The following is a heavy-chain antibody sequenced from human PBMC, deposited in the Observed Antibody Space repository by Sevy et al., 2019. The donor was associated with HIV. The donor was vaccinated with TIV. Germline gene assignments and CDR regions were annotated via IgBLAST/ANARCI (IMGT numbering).Heavy chain of an antibody. J-gene: IGHJ4*02. CDR3: AKADPSCSSTSCYYGAFDY. CDR2: ISGSGGST. V-gene: IGHV3-23*01. D-gene: IGHD2-2*01. Sequence: GGSLRLSCAASGFTFGSYAMSWVRQAPGKGLEWVSAISGSGGSTYYADSVKGQLTIARDNSKNTLYPEMNSLRAEETAVYYCAKADPSCSSTSCYYGAFDYWGQGTLVTVSS. CDR1: GFTFGSYA.